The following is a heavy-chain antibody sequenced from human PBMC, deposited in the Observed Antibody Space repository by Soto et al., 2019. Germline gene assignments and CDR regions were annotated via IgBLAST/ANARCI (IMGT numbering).Heavy chain of an antibody. CDR2: ISSYNGST. CDR3: ATDHVDADY. V-gene: IGHV1-18*01. Sequence: QVQLVQSGAEVKKPGASVKFSCKTSGYTFTSSGISWVRQAPGQGLEWMGWISSYNGSTNYAQNLQGRVTMTTDTSTSTAYMEVRSLKSDDTAVYYCATDHVDADYGGQGTLVTVSS. CDR1: GYTFTSSG. J-gene: IGHJ4*02. D-gene: IGHD5-18*01.